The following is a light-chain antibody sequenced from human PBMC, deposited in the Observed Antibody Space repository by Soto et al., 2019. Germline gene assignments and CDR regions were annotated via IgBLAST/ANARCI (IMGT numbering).Light chain of an antibody. J-gene: IGLJ1*01. CDR2: YDD. V-gene: IGLV1-36*01. CDR3: ATWDDSLNGVV. CDR1: SSNIGTNA. Sequence: QSVLTQPPSVSEAPRQRVTISCSGSSSNIGTNAVNWYQQLPGKAPKLLIYYDDLLPSGVSDRFSGSKSGTSASLAISGLESEYEADYYCATWDDSLNGVVFGTGTKVTVL.